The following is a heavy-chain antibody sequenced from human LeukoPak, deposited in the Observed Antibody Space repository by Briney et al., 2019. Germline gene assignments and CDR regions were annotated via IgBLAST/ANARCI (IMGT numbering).Heavy chain of an antibody. V-gene: IGHV4-30-2*01. CDR2: IYHSGST. D-gene: IGHD2-2*01. CDR3: AREARGGGRPSALGDIVVVPAAMDAFDI. CDR1: GGSISSGGYS. Sequence: PSETLSLTCAVSGGSISSGGYSWSWIRQPPGKGLEWIGYIYHSGSTYYNPSLKSRVTISVDRSKNQFSLKLSSVTAADTAVYYCAREARGGGRPSALGDIVVVPAAMDAFDIWGQGTMVTVSS. J-gene: IGHJ3*02.